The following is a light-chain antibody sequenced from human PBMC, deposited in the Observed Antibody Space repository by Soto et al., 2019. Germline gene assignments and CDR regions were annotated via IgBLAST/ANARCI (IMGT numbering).Light chain of an antibody. Sequence: DIPMTQSPSSVSASVGDRVTITCRASQGISSWLGWYQQKPGKAPKLLIYVASSLQRGVPSRFSGSGSGTDFTLTISSLQPEDFAVYFCQQYDNSPYTFGQGTKLEIK. V-gene: IGKV1-12*01. CDR2: VAS. CDR3: QQYDNSPYT. CDR1: QGISSW. J-gene: IGKJ2*01.